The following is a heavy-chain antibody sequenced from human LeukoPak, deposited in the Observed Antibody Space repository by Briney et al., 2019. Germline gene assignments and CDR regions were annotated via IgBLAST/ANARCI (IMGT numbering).Heavy chain of an antibody. CDR3: ARHGDWYFAL. D-gene: IGHD3-10*01. V-gene: IGHV4-34*01. CDR1: GGSLSGYY. J-gene: IGHJ2*01. Sequence: PSETLSLTCAVYGGSLSGYYWSWIRQPPGKGLEWIGEIHHGGRTKYHPALKSRVTISVDTPNNQFSLKLSPMTAADTAVYYCARHGDWYFALWGPGTLVTVSS. CDR2: IHHGGRT.